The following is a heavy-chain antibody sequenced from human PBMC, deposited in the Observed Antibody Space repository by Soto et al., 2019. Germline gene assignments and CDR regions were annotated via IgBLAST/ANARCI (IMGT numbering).Heavy chain of an antibody. J-gene: IGHJ5*02. V-gene: IGHV1-24*01. CDR3: ATVLLVRGVITGWFDP. Sequence: ASVKVSCKVSGYTLTELSMHWVRQAPGKGLEWMGGFDPEDGETIYAQKFQGRVTMTEDTSTDTAYMELSSLRSEDTAVYYCATVLLVRGVITGWFDPWGQGTLVTVSS. CDR2: FDPEDGET. D-gene: IGHD3-10*01. CDR1: GYTLTELS.